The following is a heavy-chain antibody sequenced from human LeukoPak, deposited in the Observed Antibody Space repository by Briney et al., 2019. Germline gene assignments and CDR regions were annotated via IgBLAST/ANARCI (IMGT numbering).Heavy chain of an antibody. D-gene: IGHD4-11*01. CDR1: GGSISSGGYY. CDR2: IYHSGST. CDR3: ARDGTYSNYGFDY. Sequence: PSETLSLTCTVSGGSISSGGYYWSWIRQPPGKGLEWIGYIYHSGSTYYNPSLKSRVTISVDRSKNQFSLKLSSVTAADTAVYYCARDGTYSNYGFDYWGQGTLVTVSS. J-gene: IGHJ4*02. V-gene: IGHV4-30-2*01.